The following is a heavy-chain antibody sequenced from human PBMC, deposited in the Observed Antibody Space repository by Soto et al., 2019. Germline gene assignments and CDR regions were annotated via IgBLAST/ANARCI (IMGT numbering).Heavy chain of an antibody. D-gene: IGHD1-26*01. CDR3: ARTRSAWSDFHYYSLDV. V-gene: IGHV3-30*03. CDR1: GFTFNSYG. Sequence: QVQLVESGGGVVQPGRSLRLSCAASGFTFNSYGMHWVRQGPGNGLEWVAFISYDPTKTYYADSVKGRFTISRDNSNSALYVQMNSLTGEDTAVYYCARTRSAWSDFHYYSLDVCGQGTTVTVSS. J-gene: IGHJ6*02. CDR2: ISYDPTKT.